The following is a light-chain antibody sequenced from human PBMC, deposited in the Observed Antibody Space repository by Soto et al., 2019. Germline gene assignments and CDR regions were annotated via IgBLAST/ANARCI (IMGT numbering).Light chain of an antibody. J-gene: IGKJ4*02. CDR1: QSLLYSYNNNNY. V-gene: IGKV4-1*01. CDR3: QHHSSTPLT. CDR2: WAS. Sequence: TVITHFPASLTVSLCYRATINGKSSQSLLYSYNNNNYLAWYQQKPGQPPKLLIYWASTRASGVPDRFSGSGSGTDFTLTISSLEAEDLAVYYCQHHSSTPLTFGEGTKVDIK.